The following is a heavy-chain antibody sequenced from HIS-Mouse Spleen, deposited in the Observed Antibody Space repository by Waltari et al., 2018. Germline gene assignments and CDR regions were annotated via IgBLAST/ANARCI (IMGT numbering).Heavy chain of an antibody. CDR2: ISYDGSNK. CDR1: TFSSYG. D-gene: IGHD3-10*01. CDR3: EGVYGSGSYYFDY. Sequence: TFSSYGMHWVRQAPGKGLEWVAVISYDGSNKYYADSVKGRFTISRDNSKNTLYLQMNSLRAEDTAVYYCEGVYGSGSYYFDYWGQGTLVTVSS. V-gene: IGHV3-30*03. J-gene: IGHJ4*02.